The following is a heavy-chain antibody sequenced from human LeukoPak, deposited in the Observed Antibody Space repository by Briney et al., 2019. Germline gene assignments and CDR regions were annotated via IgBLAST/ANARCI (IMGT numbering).Heavy chain of an antibody. Sequence: SETLSLTCTVSGGSISSSSYYWGWIRQPPGKGLEWIGSIYYSGSTYYNPSLKSRVTISVDTSKNQFSLKLSSVTAADTAVYYCARGRPTVTTRNWFDPWGQGTLVTVSS. V-gene: IGHV4-39*01. CDR2: IYYSGST. J-gene: IGHJ5*02. D-gene: IGHD4-17*01. CDR3: ARGRPTVTTRNWFDP. CDR1: GGSISSSSYY.